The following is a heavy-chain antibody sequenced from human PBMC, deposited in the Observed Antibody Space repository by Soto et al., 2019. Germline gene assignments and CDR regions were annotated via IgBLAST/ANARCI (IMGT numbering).Heavy chain of an antibody. CDR1: GGSVSSGSYY. J-gene: IGHJ5*02. CDR3: ASVFTVTKNWFDP. Sequence: TSETLSLTCTVSGGSVSSGSYYWSWIRQPPGKGLEWIGYIYYSGSTNYNPSLKSRVTISVGTSKNQFSLKLSSVTAADTAVYYCASVFTVTKNWFDPWGQGTLVTVSS. V-gene: IGHV4-61*01. D-gene: IGHD4-17*01. CDR2: IYYSGST.